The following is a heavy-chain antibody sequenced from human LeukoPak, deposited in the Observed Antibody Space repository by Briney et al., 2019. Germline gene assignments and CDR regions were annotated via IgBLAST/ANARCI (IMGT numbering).Heavy chain of an antibody. Sequence: GGSPRLSCAASAFTFSNYAMSWVRQAPGKGLEWVSTISGSGSSTYYTDSVKGRFTISRDNSKNTLYLQMNSLRAEDTAVYYCAKGSGYNSGYYNYWGQGTLVTVSS. J-gene: IGHJ4*02. CDR1: AFTFSNYA. D-gene: IGHD6-19*01. V-gene: IGHV3-23*01. CDR2: ISGSGSST. CDR3: AKGSGYNSGYYNY.